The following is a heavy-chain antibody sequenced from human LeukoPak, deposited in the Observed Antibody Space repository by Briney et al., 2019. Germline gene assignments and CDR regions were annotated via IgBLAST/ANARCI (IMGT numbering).Heavy chain of an antibody. J-gene: IGHJ2*01. CDR2: ISSSGSTT. D-gene: IGHD4-17*01. V-gene: IGHV3-11*01. CDR1: GFAFSDYH. Sequence: GGSLRLSCAASGFAFSDYHMSWIRQAPGKGLEWVSYISSSGSTTDYADSVKGRFTISRDNAKNSLYLQMNSLRAEDTAVYYCARDRTSTVWYFDLWGRGTQVTVSS. CDR3: ARDRTSTVWYFDL.